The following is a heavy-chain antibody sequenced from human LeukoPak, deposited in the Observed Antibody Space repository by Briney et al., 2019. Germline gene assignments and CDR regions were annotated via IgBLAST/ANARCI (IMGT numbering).Heavy chain of an antibody. V-gene: IGHV3-74*01. CDR1: GFTFSSYW. Sequence: PGGSLRLSCAASGFTFSSYWMHWVRQAPGKGLVWVSRINSDGSSTSYADSVKGRFTISRDNAKNSLYLQMNSLRAGDTAVCYCARGGWGSQQLVHLWFDPWGQGTLVTVSS. CDR2: INSDGSST. CDR3: ARGGWGSQQLVHLWFDP. D-gene: IGHD6-13*01. J-gene: IGHJ5*02.